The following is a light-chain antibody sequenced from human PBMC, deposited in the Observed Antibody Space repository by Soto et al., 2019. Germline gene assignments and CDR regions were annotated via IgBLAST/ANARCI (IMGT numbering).Light chain of an antibody. J-gene: IGKJ1*01. CDR3: HQTYSTQWT. V-gene: IGKV1-39*01. Sequence: DIQMTQSSTSLSSAVGDRVTITCRASQTISNHLNWYQQKPGKAPKLLIHTASSLQSGVPSRFSGSGSGTDFTLTISSLQPEDFATYYCHQTYSTQWTFGQGTKVDIK. CDR1: QTISNH. CDR2: TAS.